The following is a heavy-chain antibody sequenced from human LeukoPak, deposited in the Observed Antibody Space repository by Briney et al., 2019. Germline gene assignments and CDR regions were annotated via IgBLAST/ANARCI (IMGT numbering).Heavy chain of an antibody. J-gene: IGHJ3*02. D-gene: IGHD3-16*02. V-gene: IGHV1-58*02. CDR2: IVVGSGNT. CDR1: GFTFSNSA. Sequence: TSVKVSCKASGFTFSNSAMQWVRQARGQRLEWIGWIVVGSGNTNYAQKLQGRVTITRDMSTSTAYMELSSLRSDDTAVYYCAAEDDYIWKSYRSLDIWGQGTMVTVSP. CDR3: AAEDDYIWKSYRSLDI.